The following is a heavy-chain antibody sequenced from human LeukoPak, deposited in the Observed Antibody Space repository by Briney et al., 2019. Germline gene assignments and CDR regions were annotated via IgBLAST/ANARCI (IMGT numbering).Heavy chain of an antibody. CDR3: ARTPDYGGNSNVFDY. CDR1: GGSISSGDYY. Sequence: PSETLSLTCTVSGGSISSGDYYWSWIRQPPGKGLEWIGYIYYSGSTYYNPSLKSRVTISVDTSKNQFSLKLSSVTAADTAVYYCARTPDYGGNSNVFDYWGQGTLVTVSS. D-gene: IGHD4-23*01. J-gene: IGHJ4*02. CDR2: IYYSGST. V-gene: IGHV4-30-4*01.